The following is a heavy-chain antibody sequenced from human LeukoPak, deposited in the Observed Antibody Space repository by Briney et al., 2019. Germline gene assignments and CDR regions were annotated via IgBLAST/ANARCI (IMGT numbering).Heavy chain of an antibody. CDR3: ARVYSSSWYWFDP. CDR2: IYYSGST. V-gene: IGHV4-59*01. D-gene: IGHD6-13*01. CDR1: GGSFSGYY. Sequence: SETLSITCAVYGGSFSGYYWSWIRQPPGKGLEWIGYIYYSGSTNYNPSLKSRVTISVDTSKNQFSLKLSSVTAADTAVYYCARVYSSSWYWFDPWGQGTLVTVSS. J-gene: IGHJ5*02.